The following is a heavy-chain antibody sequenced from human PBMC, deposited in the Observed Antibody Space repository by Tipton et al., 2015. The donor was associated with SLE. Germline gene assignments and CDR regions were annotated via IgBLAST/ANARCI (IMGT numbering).Heavy chain of an antibody. CDR1: GYNFTSYW. D-gene: IGHD6-13*01. V-gene: IGHV5-51*03. J-gene: IGHJ3*02. CDR3: ATNAAGGPDDALDI. CDR2: IYPGDSHT. Sequence: QSGAEVKKPGDFLKISCRGSGYNFTSYWIGWVRQMPGKGLEWMGIIYPGDSHTKYSPSFQGQVTISVDKSISTAYLQWSSLKASDTATYYCATNAAGGPDDALDIWGHGTMVTVSS.